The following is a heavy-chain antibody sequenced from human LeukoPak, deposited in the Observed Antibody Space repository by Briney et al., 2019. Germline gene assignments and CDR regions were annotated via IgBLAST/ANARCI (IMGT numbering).Heavy chain of an antibody. V-gene: IGHV4-38-2*01. D-gene: IGHD3-3*01. CDR3: ARQYYDFLSGYLHYFDY. CDR2: IYHSGST. J-gene: IGHJ4*02. Sequence: PSETLSLTCAVSGYSISSGYYWGWIRQPPGKGLEWIGSIYHSGSTYYNPSLKSRVTISVDTSKNQFSLKLSSVTAADTAVYYCARQYYDFLSGYLHYFDYWGQGTLVTVSS. CDR1: GYSISSGYY.